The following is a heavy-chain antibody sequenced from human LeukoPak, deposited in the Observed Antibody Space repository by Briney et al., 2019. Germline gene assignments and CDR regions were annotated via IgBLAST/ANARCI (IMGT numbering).Heavy chain of an antibody. J-gene: IGHJ4*02. D-gene: IGHD2-15*01. CDR3: AKRRGYCSGGSCSIIGLDY. V-gene: IGHV3-23*01. CDR2: ISNNGGYT. CDR1: GFTFSSSA. Sequence: GGSLRLSCAASGFTFSSSAMSWVRQAPGKGLEWVSAISNNGGYTYYADSVKGRFTISRDNSRNTLYLQMNSLRAEDTAVYFCAKRRGYCSGGSCSIIGLDYWGQGTLVTVSS.